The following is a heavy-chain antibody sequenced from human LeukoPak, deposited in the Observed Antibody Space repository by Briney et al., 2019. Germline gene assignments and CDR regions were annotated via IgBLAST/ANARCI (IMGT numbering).Heavy chain of an antibody. V-gene: IGHV4-39*01. CDR3: ASWLFYPSGDWFDP. Sequence: SETLSLTCTVSGGSISSSSYYWGWIRQPPGKGLEWIGSIYYSGSTYYNPSLKSRVTISVDTSKNQFSLKLGSVTAADTAVYYCASWLFYPSGDWFDPWGQGTLVTVSS. D-gene: IGHD2/OR15-2a*01. CDR1: GGSISSSSYY. CDR2: IYYSGST. J-gene: IGHJ5*02.